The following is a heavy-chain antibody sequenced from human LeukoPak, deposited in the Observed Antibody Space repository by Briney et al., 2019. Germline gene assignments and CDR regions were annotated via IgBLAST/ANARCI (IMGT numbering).Heavy chain of an antibody. CDR1: GYTFTSYD. CDR2: MNPNSGNT. D-gene: IGHD3-22*01. J-gene: IGHJ3*02. Sequence: ASVKVSCKASGYTFTSYDINWVRQATGQGLEWMGWMNPNSGNTGYAQKFQGRVTMTRNTSISTAYMELSSLRSEDTAVYYCARPYYDSSGYSDAFDIWGQGTMVTVSS. CDR3: ARPYYDSSGYSDAFDI. V-gene: IGHV1-8*01.